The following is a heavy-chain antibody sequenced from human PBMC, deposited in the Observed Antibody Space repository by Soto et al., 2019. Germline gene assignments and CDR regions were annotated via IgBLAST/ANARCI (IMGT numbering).Heavy chain of an antibody. CDR3: ARDVRVVPATLVGGSYYYYGVDV. J-gene: IGHJ6*02. V-gene: IGHV4-31*03. D-gene: IGHD2-2*01. CDR2: IHYSGSA. Sequence: QVQLQESGPGLVKPSQTLSLTCTVSGGSISSGGNYWSWIRQHPGKGLEWIGHIHYSGSAYYNPSLKSRVTISVDTSENQFSLKLSSVTAADPAVYYCARDVRVVPATLVGGSYYYYGVDVWGQGTTVTVSS. CDR1: GGSISSGGNY.